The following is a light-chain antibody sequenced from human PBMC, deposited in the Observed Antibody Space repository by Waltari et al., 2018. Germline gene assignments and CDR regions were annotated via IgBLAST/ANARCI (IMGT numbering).Light chain of an antibody. CDR3: QQYYTAPYT. V-gene: IGKV4-1*01. CDR2: WAS. Sequence: DIVMTQSPDSQAVSLGERATINCRSSQSILDNANKRNYLTWYKQKAGQPPRLLISWASTRESGVPARFSGSGSGTDFTLTISSLQAEDVAVYYCQQYYTAPYTFGQGAKLEIK. J-gene: IGKJ2*01. CDR1: QSILDNANKRNY.